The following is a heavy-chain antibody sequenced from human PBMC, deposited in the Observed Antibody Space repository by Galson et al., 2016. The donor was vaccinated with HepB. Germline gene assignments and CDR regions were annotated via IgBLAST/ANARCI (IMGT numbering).Heavy chain of an antibody. CDR1: GFTFRSYG. CDR2: ISGDGAST. J-gene: IGHJ4*02. D-gene: IGHD6-19*01. V-gene: IGHV3-23*01. Sequence: SLRLSCAASGFTFRSYGMSWVRQVPRKGLEWVSTISGDGASTYHAAAVKGRFSISRENSRTTLDLQMHSLRGEDTALYYCAKDPYYSSGWGAFESWGQGTLVTVSS. CDR3: AKDPYYSSGWGAFES.